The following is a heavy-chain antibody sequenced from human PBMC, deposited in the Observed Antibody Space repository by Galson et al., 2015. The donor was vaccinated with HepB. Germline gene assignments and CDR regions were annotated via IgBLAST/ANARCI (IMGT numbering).Heavy chain of an antibody. D-gene: IGHD3-16*01. Sequence: LSLTCAVYGGSFNGYYRTWIRQPPGRWLEWIGDINYGGGANYNPSLKNRVIISIDTSKKQFSLRLSSVTAADTAVYYCARGHTYRRDNYVSYYYYYMDVWGKGTTGTVSS. V-gene: IGHV4-34*01. CDR3: ARGHTYRRDNYVSYYYYYMDV. J-gene: IGHJ6*03. CDR2: INYGGGA. CDR1: GGSFNGYY.